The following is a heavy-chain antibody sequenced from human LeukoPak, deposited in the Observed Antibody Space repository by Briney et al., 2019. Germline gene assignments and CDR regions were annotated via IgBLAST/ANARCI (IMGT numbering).Heavy chain of an antibody. Sequence: GGSLRLSCAASGFTFSNYFMHWVRQAPGKGVEWVADIASDGSHTFYVESVKGRFTISRDNSKNTLYLQMNSLGPEDTDVYFCARERQDTVINSGAFDIWGQGTMVTVSS. CDR2: IASDGSHT. V-gene: IGHV3-30-3*01. J-gene: IGHJ3*02. D-gene: IGHD3-10*01. CDR1: GFTFSNYF. CDR3: ARERQDTVINSGAFDI.